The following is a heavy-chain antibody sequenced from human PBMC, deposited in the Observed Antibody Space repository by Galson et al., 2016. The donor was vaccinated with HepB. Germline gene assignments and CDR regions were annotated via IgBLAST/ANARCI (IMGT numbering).Heavy chain of an antibody. J-gene: IGHJ6*02. CDR3: ARGTVYYYDSSGYRSYYYYGMDV. CDR1: GYTLISYA. CDR2: INAGNGNT. D-gene: IGHD3-22*01. Sequence: SCKASGYTLISYAMHWVRQAPGQRLEWMGWINAGNGNTKYSQKFQGSVTITRDTSASTAYMEVISLRSEDTAVYYCARGTVYYYDSSGYRSYYYYGMDVWGQGTTVTVSS. V-gene: IGHV1-3*01.